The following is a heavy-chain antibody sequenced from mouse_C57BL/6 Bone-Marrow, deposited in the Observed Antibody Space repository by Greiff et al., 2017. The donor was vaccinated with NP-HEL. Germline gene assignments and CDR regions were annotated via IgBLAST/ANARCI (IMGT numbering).Heavy chain of an antibody. J-gene: IGHJ1*03. CDR1: GYSFTGYY. V-gene: IGHV1-43*01. D-gene: IGHD1-1*01. Sequence: VHVKQSGPELVKPGASVKISCKASGYSFTGYYMHWVKQSSEKSLEWIGEINPSTGGNSDNQKFKGKATLTVDKSSSTAYMQLKSLTSEDSAVYYCARGDYYGSSYGYFDVWGTGTTVTVSS. CDR2: INPSTGGN. CDR3: ARGDYYGSSYGYFDV.